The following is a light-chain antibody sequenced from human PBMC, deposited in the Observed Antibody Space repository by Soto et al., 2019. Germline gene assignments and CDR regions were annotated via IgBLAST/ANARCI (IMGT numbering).Light chain of an antibody. V-gene: IGLV1-40*01. Sequence: QSVLTQPPSVSGAPGQRVTISCTGSSSNIGAGYDVHWYQQLPGTAPKLLIYGNSNRPSGVPDRFSGSKSGTSACLAITGLQAEDEADYYGQSYDSSLSGFYVFGTGTKLTVL. CDR3: QSYDSSLSGFYV. J-gene: IGLJ1*01. CDR1: SSNIGAGYD. CDR2: GNS.